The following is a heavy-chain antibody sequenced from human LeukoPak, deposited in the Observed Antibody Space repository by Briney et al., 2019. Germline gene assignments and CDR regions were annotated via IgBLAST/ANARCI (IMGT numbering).Heavy chain of an antibody. D-gene: IGHD3-16*01. CDR2: IYPGDAGV. Sequence: GESLMISCTGSGDDFTSHWIACVRQMPGKDLVWMGMIYPGDAGVTYNPSFQGQVTISADKSISTAYLQWGSLKASDSAMYYCAGRYTFRYGRYYFDLWGQGTLVTVSS. CDR1: GDDFTSHW. J-gene: IGHJ4*02. CDR3: AGRYTFRYGRYYFDL. V-gene: IGHV5-51*01.